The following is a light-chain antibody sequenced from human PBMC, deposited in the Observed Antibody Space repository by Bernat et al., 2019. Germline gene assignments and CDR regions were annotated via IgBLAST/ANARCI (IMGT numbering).Light chain of an antibody. CDR2: AAS. Sequence: DIQLTQSPSFLSASVGDRVTITCRASEAIANNLAWYQQKPGRAPNLLVYAASSLQSGVSSSFSGSGSGTEFTLTISSLQPEDFATYYCQQLSSPFTFGQGTRLEIK. J-gene: IGKJ5*01. CDR1: EAIANN. CDR3: QQLSSPFT. V-gene: IGKV1-9*01.